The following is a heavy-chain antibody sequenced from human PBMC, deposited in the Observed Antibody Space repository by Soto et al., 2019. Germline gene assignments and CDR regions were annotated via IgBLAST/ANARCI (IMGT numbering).Heavy chain of an antibody. CDR2: INSDESTT. CDR3: ARAIIGMDV. Sequence: EVQLVESGGGLVQPGGSLRLSCAASGFTFSRYWMHWVRQAPGKGLVWVSRINSDESTTSYADSVKGRFTSSRDNAKNKLYLQMNRLRAEDTAVYYCARAIIGMDVWGQGTTVTVSS. J-gene: IGHJ6*02. V-gene: IGHV3-74*01. CDR1: GFTFSRYW. D-gene: IGHD3-9*01.